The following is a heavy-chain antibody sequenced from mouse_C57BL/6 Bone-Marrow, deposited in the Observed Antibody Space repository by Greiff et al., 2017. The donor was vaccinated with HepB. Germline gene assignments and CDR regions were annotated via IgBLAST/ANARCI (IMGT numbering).Heavy chain of an antibody. D-gene: IGHD2-3*01. J-gene: IGHJ2*01. V-gene: IGHV14-4*01. CDR2: IDPENGDT. Sequence: EVQLQQSGAELVRPGASVKLSCTASGFNIKDDYMHWVKQRPEQGLEWIGWIDPENGDTEYASKFQGKATITADTSSNTAYLQLSSLTSEDTAVYYCTTNPGYYLHYFDYWGQGTTLTVSS. CDR1: GFNIKDDY. CDR3: TTNPGYYLHYFDY.